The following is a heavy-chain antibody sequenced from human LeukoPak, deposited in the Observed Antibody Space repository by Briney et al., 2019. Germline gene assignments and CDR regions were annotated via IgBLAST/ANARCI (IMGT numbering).Heavy chain of an antibody. CDR1: GITFSDYA. CDR2: ISSGDDRA. CDR3: AKLGRTGIVCYVNY. D-gene: IGHD2-2*01. V-gene: IGHV3-23*01. Sequence: PGGSLRLSCAASGITFSDYAMAWGRQAPGRGLEWVSVISSGDDRASYADSVKGRFTISRDNSKNTLYLQMNSLRVEDTALYYCAKLGRTGIVCYVNYWGQGTLVTVSS. J-gene: IGHJ4*02.